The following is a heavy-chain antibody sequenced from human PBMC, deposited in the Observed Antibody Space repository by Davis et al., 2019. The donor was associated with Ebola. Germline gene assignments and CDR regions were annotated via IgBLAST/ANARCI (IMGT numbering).Heavy chain of an antibody. J-gene: IGHJ4*02. CDR3: AKSFLITGSHMSEFRGVDY. V-gene: IGHV3-23*01. D-gene: IGHD2-8*02. Sequence: PGGSLRLSCAASEFTFSSYGMTWVRQAPGKGVEWVSSISAGGTAPYYADSVKGRFTISRDNSKNTLSLQMDSLRADDTAVYYCAKSFLITGSHMSEFRGVDYWGQGTVVTVSS. CDR1: EFTFSSYG. CDR2: ISAGGTAP.